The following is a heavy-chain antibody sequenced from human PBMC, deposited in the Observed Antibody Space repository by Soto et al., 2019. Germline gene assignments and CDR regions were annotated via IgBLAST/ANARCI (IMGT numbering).Heavy chain of an antibody. CDR2: INHSGST. D-gene: IGHD1-1*01. CDR1: GGSFSGYY. CDR3: ASGYEQVLARRRGYWFNP. Sequence: PSETLSLTCAVYGGSFSGYYWSWIRQPPGKGLEWIGEINHSGSTNYNPSLKSRVTISVDTSKNLFSLKLSSLTDAESVVYYCASGYEQVLARRRGYWFNPIGQVTLVVVSS. V-gene: IGHV4-34*01. J-gene: IGHJ5*02.